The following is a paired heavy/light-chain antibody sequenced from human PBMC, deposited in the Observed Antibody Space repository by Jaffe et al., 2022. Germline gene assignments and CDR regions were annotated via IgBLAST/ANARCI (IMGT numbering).Heavy chain of an antibody. D-gene: IGHD3-22*01. CDR2: INHSGST. J-gene: IGHJ4*02. V-gene: IGHV4-34*01. CDR1: GGSFSGYY. CDR3: ARYYYDSSGYYRRDSNFDY. Sequence: QVQLQQWGAGLLKPSETLSLTCAVYGGSFSGYYWSWIRQPPGKGLEWIGEINHSGSTNYNPSLKSRVTISVDTSKNQFSLKLSSVTAADTAVYYCARYYYDSSGYYRRDSNFDYWGQGTLVTVSS.
Light chain of an antibody. CDR2: ENN. CDR3: GTWDSSLSL. J-gene: IGLJ2*01. V-gene: IGLV1-51*02. Sequence: QSVLTQPPSVSAAPGQKVTISCSGSSSNIGNNYVSWYQQLPGTAPKLLIYENNKRPSGIPDRFSGSKSGTSATLGITGLQTGDEADYYCGTWDSSLSLFGGGTKLTVL. CDR1: SSNIGNNY.